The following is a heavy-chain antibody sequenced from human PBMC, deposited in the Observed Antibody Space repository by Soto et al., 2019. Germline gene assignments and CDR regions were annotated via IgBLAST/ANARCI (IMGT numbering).Heavy chain of an antibody. CDR3: ARDLGGWPDY. Sequence: ASVKVSCKASGYTFTSYGFSWVRQAPGQGLESMGWISSYNGNTNYAQKLQGRVTMTTDTFTSTAYMELSSLRSEDTAVYYCARDLGGWPDYWGQGTPVTVSS. CDR1: GYTFTSYG. V-gene: IGHV1-18*01. CDR2: ISSYNGNT. D-gene: IGHD2-15*01. J-gene: IGHJ4*02.